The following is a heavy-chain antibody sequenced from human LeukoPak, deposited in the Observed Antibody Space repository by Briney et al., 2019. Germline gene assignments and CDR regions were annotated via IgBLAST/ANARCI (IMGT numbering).Heavy chain of an antibody. Sequence: ASVKVSCKASGYTFTSYGISWVRQAPGQGLEWMGWINPNSGGTNYAQKFQGRVTMTRDTSISTAYMELSRLRSDDTAVYYCARLAVAGHFDYWGQGTLVTVSS. CDR3: ARLAVAGHFDY. D-gene: IGHD6-19*01. CDR2: INPNSGGT. V-gene: IGHV1-2*02. CDR1: GYTFTSYG. J-gene: IGHJ4*02.